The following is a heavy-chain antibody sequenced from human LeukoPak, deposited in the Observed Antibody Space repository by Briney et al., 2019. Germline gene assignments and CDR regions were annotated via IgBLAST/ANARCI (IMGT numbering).Heavy chain of an antibody. J-gene: IGHJ3*02. D-gene: IGHD3-16*02. CDR1: GGTFSSYA. CDR3: ARVGSLEQQTHAFDI. CDR2: IIPILGIA. Sequence: SVKVSCKASGGTFSSYAISWVRQAPGQGLEWMGRIIPILGIANYAQKFQGRVTITADKYTSTAYMELSSLRSEDTAVYYCARVGSLEQQTHAFDIWGQGTMVTVSS. V-gene: IGHV1-69*04.